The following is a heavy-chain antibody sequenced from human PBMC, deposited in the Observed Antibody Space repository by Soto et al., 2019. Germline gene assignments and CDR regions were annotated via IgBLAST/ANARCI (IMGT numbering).Heavy chain of an antibody. CDR2: ISYDGSNK. D-gene: IGHD2-15*01. CDR3: ARDLRVYCSGGSCYSHRNYYYYYGMDV. Sequence: GGSLRLSCAASGFTFSSYAMHWVRQAPGKGLEWVAVISYDGSNKYYADSVKGRFTISRDNSKNTLYLQMNSLRAEDTAVYYCARDLRVYCSGGSCYSHRNYYYYYGMDVWGQGTTVTVSS. CDR1: GFTFSSYA. J-gene: IGHJ6*02. V-gene: IGHV3-30-3*01.